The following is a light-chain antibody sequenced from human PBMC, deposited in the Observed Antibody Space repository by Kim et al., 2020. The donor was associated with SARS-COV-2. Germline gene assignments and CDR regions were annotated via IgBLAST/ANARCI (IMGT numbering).Light chain of an antibody. J-gene: IGKJ1*01. CDR3: KQYETYWT. V-gene: IGKV1-5*03. CDR1: QGVDSW. Sequence: DIQMTQSPSTLSAFVGNRVTITCRASQGVDSWLAWYQQKPGKAPKLLIYQASKLASGVPSRFSGSGSGTDFTLTISNLQPDDSAIYYCKQYETYWTFGPGTKVGIK. CDR2: QAS.